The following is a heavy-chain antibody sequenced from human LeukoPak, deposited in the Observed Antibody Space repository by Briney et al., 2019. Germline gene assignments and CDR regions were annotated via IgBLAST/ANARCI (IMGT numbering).Heavy chain of an antibody. CDR1: GFTFSTYG. Sequence: GGSLRLSCAASGFTFSTYGMHWVRQAPGKGLEWVAVIWYDGSKKYYADSVKGRFTISRDNSKSTVDLQMNSLRAEDTAVYYCARVHVSYLDYWGQGTLVTVSS. V-gene: IGHV3-33*01. CDR3: ARVHVSYLDY. J-gene: IGHJ4*02. CDR2: IWYDGSKK.